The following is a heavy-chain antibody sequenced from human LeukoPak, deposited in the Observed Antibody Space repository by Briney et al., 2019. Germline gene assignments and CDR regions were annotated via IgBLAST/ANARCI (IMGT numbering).Heavy chain of an antibody. V-gene: IGHV3-66*02. J-gene: IGHJ4*02. CDR2: IYSGGST. CDR1: GFTFSSNY. CDR3: ARATIFGTG. D-gene: IGHD3-3*01. Sequence: SGGSLRLSCAASGFTFSSNYMSWVRQVPGKGLDWVSVIYSGGSTYYSDSVKGRFTISRDNSKNTLYLQMNSLRAEDTAVYYCARATIFGTGGGQGTLVTVSS.